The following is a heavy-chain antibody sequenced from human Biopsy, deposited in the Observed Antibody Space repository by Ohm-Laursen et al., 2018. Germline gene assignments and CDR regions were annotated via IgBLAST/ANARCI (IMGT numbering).Heavy chain of an antibody. CDR2: IYYSGST. CDR1: GGFISSSSYY. Sequence: SDTLSLTCTVSGGFISSSSYYWGWIRQPPGKGLEWIGYIYYSGSTNYNPSLKSRVTISVDTSKNQFSLRLSSVTAADTAVYYCARHPTHRIQQIDYWGQGTLVTVSS. V-gene: IGHV4-61*05. J-gene: IGHJ4*02. D-gene: IGHD5-18*01. CDR3: ARHPTHRIQQIDY.